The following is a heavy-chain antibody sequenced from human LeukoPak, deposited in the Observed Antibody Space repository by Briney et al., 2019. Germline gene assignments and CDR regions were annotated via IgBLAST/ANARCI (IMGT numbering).Heavy chain of an antibody. CDR1: GFTFSSYA. J-gene: IGHJ4*02. D-gene: IGHD2/OR15-2a*01. Sequence: PGGSLRLSCAASGFTFSSYAMSWVRQAPGKGLEWVSSISSSSNYIYYADSVKGRFTVSRDNTKNSLYLQMNSLRAEDTAVYYCARDKTTEGIDYWGQGTLVTVSS. CDR2: ISSSSNYI. V-gene: IGHV3-21*01. CDR3: ARDKTTEGIDY.